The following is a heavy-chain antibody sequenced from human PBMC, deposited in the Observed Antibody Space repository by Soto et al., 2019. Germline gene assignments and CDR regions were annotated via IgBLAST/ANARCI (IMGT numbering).Heavy chain of an antibody. V-gene: IGHV3-23*01. CDR1: GFTFSSHG. CDR3: AWDGQYRTDGFDI. CDR2: LSRGGGST. J-gene: IGHJ3*02. Sequence: EAQLLESGGGSVQPGGSLRLSCAASGFTFSSHGMSWIRQAPGKGLEWISGLSRGGGSTYYVDSVKGRFTISRDNAKNTLDLIMKSLRVEDTALYYCAWDGQYRTDGFDIWGQGTMVTVSS. D-gene: IGHD5-12*01.